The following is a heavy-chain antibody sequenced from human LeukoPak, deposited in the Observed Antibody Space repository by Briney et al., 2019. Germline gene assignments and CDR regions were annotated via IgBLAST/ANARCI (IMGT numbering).Heavy chain of an antibody. V-gene: IGHV4-34*01. D-gene: IGHD4-17*01. Sequence: SETLSLTCAVYGGSFSGYYWSWIRQPPGKGLEWIGEINHSGSTNYNPSLKSRVTISVDTSKNQFSLKLSSVTAADTAVYYCARGAGDYGDHPPDYWGQGTLVTVSS. CDR2: INHSGST. CDR3: ARGAGDYGDHPPDY. CDR1: GGSFSGYY. J-gene: IGHJ4*02.